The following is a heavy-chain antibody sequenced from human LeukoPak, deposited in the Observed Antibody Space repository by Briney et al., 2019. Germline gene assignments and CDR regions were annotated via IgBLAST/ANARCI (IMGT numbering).Heavy chain of an antibody. D-gene: IGHD4-11*01. CDR3: AREEGSNYDSDGDYYFDY. CDR2: ISYDGSNK. CDR1: GFTFSSYA. Sequence: GGSLRLSCAASGFTFSSYAMSWVRQAPGKGLEWVAVISYDGSNKYYADSVKGRFTISRDNSKNTLYLQMNSLRAEDTAVYYCAREEGSNYDSDGDYYFDYWGQGTLVTVSS. V-gene: IGHV3-30-3*01. J-gene: IGHJ4*02.